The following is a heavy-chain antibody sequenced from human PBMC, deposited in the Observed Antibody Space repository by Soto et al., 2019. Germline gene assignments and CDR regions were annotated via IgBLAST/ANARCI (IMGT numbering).Heavy chain of an antibody. V-gene: IGHV1-18*01. CDR2: ISAYNGNT. CDR1: GYTFTSYG. CDR3: ARDRRYYGSGSYADY. D-gene: IGHD3-10*01. Sequence: QVQLVQSGAEVKKPGASVKVSCKASGYTFTSYGISWVRQAPGQGLEWMGWISAYNGNTNYAQKLQGRVTMTTDTSTSTAYMELRCLRSDDTAVYYCARDRRYYGSGSYADYWGQGTLVTVSS. J-gene: IGHJ4*02.